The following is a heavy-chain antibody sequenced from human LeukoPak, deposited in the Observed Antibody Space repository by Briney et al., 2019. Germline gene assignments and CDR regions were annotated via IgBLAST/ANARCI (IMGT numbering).Heavy chain of an antibody. D-gene: IGHD3-10*01. J-gene: IGHJ5*02. V-gene: IGHV3-7*01. Sequence: PGGSLRLSCAASGFTFSSYAITWVRQAPGKGLEWVANIKKDGSEESYVDSVKGRFTISRDNAKNSLYLQMNSLRAEDTAVFYCARYYYGSGTSFDPWGQGTLVTVSS. CDR1: GFTFSSYA. CDR2: IKKDGSEE. CDR3: ARYYYGSGTSFDP.